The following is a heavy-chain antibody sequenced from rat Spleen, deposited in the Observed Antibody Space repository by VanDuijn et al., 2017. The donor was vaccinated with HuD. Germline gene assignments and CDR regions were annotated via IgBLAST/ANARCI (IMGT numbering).Heavy chain of an antibody. V-gene: IGHV5-31*01. CDR1: GFTFNNCW. D-gene: IGHD4-3*01. CDR3: ARPSARYASGYSYYFEY. Sequence: EVHLVESGGGLVQPGGSLKLSCVASGFTFNNCWMTWIRQAPGKGLEWVATITHIGATSYYPDSVKGRFTISREDGRSTLYLQMDNVRSEDTATYYCARPSARYASGYSYYFEYWGQGVMVTVSS. CDR2: ITHIGATS. J-gene: IGHJ2*01.